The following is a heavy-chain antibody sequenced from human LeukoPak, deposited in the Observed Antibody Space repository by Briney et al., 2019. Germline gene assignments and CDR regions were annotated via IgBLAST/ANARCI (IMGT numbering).Heavy chain of an antibody. J-gene: IGHJ4*02. CDR3: AKDQRGYCGSTSCNLDF. Sequence: GGSLTLSCAASGFTFSILWMSWVRQAPGKGLEWVANIKQDGSDKYYVNSVKGRFTISRDNAKNSLYLQMDSLRAEDTAVYYCAKDQRGYCGSTSCNLDFWGQGTLVTVSS. D-gene: IGHD2-2*01. V-gene: IGHV3-7*01. CDR1: GFTFSILW. CDR2: IKQDGSDK.